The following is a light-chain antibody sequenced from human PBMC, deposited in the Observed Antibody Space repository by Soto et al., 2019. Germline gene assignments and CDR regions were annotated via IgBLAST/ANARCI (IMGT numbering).Light chain of an antibody. V-gene: IGLV2-11*01. CDR3: CSYAGTYTKI. Sequence: QSALTQPRSVSGSPGQSVTISCTGASNNVGGYNYVSWYQHHPGKVPQLIIYDVTKRPSGVPDRFSGSKSGNTASLTISGLQVEDEADYYCCSYAGTYTKIFGGGTQLTV. CDR2: DVT. CDR1: SNNVGGYNY. J-gene: IGLJ2*01.